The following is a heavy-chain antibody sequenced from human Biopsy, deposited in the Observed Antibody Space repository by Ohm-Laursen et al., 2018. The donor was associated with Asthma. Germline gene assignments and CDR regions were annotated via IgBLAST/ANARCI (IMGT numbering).Heavy chain of an antibody. CDR1: GDSIISSDYY. D-gene: IGHD3-22*01. Sequence: TLSLTCTVSGDSIISSDYYWTWIRQHPGKGLEWIGFIYYSGSTYYNPSLKSRVSISIDTSKNQFSLKLSSVTAADTAVYYCARAQDYYDSRGYYRSFDYWGQGTLVTVSS. V-gene: IGHV4-31*02. CDR3: ARAQDYYDSRGYYRSFDY. CDR2: IYYSGST. J-gene: IGHJ4*02.